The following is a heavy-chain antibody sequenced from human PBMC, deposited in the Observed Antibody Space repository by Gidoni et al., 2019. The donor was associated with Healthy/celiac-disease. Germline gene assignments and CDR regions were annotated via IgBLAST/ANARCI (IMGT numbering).Heavy chain of an antibody. V-gene: IGHV4-34*01. J-gene: IGHJ5*02. CDR2: INHSGST. D-gene: IGHD6-13*01. CDR3: ARRPGYSSSRRLGSWFDP. CDR1: GGSFSGYY. Sequence: QVQLQQWCAGLLQPSETLSLTCAVYGGSFSGYYWSWIRQPPGKGLEWIGEINHSGSTNYNPSLKSRVTISVDTSKNQFSLKLSSVTAADTAVYYCARRPGYSSSRRLGSWFDPWGQGTLVTVSS.